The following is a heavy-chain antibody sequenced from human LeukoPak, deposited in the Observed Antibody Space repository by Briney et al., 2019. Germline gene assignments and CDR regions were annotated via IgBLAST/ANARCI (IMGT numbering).Heavy chain of an antibody. D-gene: IGHD6-19*01. J-gene: IGHJ6*02. CDR2: ISYDGRNK. V-gene: IGHV3-30*18. CDR1: GLTFSSYG. CDR3: AKDQGITVAGRYHYYGMDV. Sequence: GRSLRLSCAASGLTFSSYGMHWVRQAPGKGLEWVAVISYDGRNKYYADSVKGRFTISRDNSKNTLYLQMNSLRVEDTAVYYCAKDQGITVAGRYHYYGMDVWGQGTTVTVSS.